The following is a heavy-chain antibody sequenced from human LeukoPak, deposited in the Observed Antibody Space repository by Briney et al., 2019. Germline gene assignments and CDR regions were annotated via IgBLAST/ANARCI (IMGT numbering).Heavy chain of an antibody. CDR1: GGSVSSGSYY. Sequence: PSETLSLTRTVSGGSVSSGSYYWSWIRQPPGKGLEWIGYIYYSGSTNYNPSLKSRVTISVDTSKNQFSLKLSSVTAADTAVYYCARRLRYFDWLPQSPVDYWGQGTLVTVSS. V-gene: IGHV4-61*01. CDR2: IYYSGST. CDR3: ARRLRYFDWLPQSPVDY. D-gene: IGHD3-9*01. J-gene: IGHJ4*02.